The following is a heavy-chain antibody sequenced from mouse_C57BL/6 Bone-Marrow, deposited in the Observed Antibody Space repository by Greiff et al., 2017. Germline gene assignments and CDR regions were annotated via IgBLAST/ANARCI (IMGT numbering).Heavy chain of an antibody. Sequence: QVQLQQPGAELVKPGASVKLSCKASGYTFTSYWMQWVKQRPGQGLEWIGEIDPSDSYTNYNQKFKGKATLTVDTSSSTAYMQLSSLTSEDSAVYYCARGVYGNSVDYWGQGTTLTVSS. CDR2: IDPSDSYT. D-gene: IGHD2-1*01. CDR3: ARGVYGNSVDY. J-gene: IGHJ2*01. V-gene: IGHV1-50*01. CDR1: GYTFTSYW.